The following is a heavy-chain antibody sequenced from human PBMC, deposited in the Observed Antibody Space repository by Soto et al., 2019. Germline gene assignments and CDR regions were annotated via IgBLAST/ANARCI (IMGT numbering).Heavy chain of an antibody. Sequence: GEPLKISCAASGFTFSNAWMSWVRQAPGKGLEWVGRIKSKTAGGTTDYAAPVKGRFTISRDDSKNTLYLQMNSLKTEDTAVYYCTTDRGVITLYYFFYGIDDYGQGPTVTVS. CDR1: GFTFSNAW. J-gene: IGHJ6*01. V-gene: IGHV3-15*01. CDR2: IKSKTAGGTT. CDR3: TTDRGVITLYYFFYGIDD. D-gene: IGHD3-10*01.